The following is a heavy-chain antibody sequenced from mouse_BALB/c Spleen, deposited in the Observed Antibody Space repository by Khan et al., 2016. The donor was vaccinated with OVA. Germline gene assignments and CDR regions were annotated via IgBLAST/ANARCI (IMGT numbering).Heavy chain of an antibody. J-gene: IGHJ4*01. V-gene: IGHV5-9*02. CDR1: GFAFSSYD. Sequence: EVELVEPGGGSVKPGGSLKLSCAASGFAFSSYDMSWVRPTPEKRLEWVAIINSRGSYTYYADSVKGRFTISRDNARNTLYLQMSSLRSEDTALYYCTRHGGFNPYYAMDYWGQGTSVTVSS. CDR2: INSRGSYT. CDR3: TRHGGFNPYYAMDY.